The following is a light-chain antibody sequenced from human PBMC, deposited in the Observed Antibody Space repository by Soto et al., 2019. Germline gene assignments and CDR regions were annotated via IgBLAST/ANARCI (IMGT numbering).Light chain of an antibody. CDR3: QSYDSSLSGV. V-gene: IGLV2-14*02. J-gene: IGLJ3*02. Sequence: QSALTQPASVSGSPGQSITISCTGTSSDVGTYNPVSWYQQHPGKAPRLMIYEDSRRPSGVSNRFSGSKSGTSASLAITGLQAEDEADYYCQSYDSSLSGVFGGGTKLTVL. CDR2: EDS. CDR1: SSDVGTYNP.